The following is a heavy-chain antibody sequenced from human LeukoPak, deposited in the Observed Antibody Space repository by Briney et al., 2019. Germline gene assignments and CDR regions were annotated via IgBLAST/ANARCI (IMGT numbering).Heavy chain of an antibody. CDR2: ISYDGSNK. CDR1: GFTFSSYA. V-gene: IGHV3-30*04. D-gene: IGHD3-3*01. J-gene: IGHJ6*03. CDR3: ARDAFWSGYYWYYYYYMDV. Sequence: GGSLRLSCAASGFTFSSYAMHWVRQAPGKGLEWVAVISYDGSNKYYADSVKGRFTISRDNSKNTLYLQMNSLRAEDTAVYYCARDAFWSGYYWYYYYYMDVWGKGTTVTVSS.